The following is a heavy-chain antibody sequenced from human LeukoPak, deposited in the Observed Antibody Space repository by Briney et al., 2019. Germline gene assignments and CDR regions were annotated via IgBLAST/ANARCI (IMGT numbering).Heavy chain of an antibody. J-gene: IGHJ6*02. CDR2: MNPNSGNT. V-gene: IGHV1-8*01. D-gene: IGHD3-3*01. CDR1: GYTFTSYD. Sequence: ASVKVSCKASGYTFTSYDINWVRQATGQGLEWMGWMNPNSGNTGYAQKFQGRVTMTRNTSISTAYMELSSLRSEDTAVYYCARGPMLWSGYFQGDYYYGMDVWGQGTTVTVSS. CDR3: ARGPMLWSGYFQGDYYYGMDV.